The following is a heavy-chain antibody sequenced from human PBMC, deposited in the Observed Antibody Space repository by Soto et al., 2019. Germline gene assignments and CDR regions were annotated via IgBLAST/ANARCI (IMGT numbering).Heavy chain of an antibody. CDR2: IIPILGIA. CDR1: GGTFSSYA. CDR3: ARGIVGATVPGMDV. D-gene: IGHD1-26*01. Sequence: QVQLVQSGAEVKKPGSSVKVSCKASGGTFSSYAISWVRQAPGQGLEWMGRIIPILGIANYAQKFQGRVTITADKSTSTAYMELSSLRSEDTAVYYCARGIVGATVPGMDVWGQGPTVTVSS. J-gene: IGHJ6*02. V-gene: IGHV1-69*04.